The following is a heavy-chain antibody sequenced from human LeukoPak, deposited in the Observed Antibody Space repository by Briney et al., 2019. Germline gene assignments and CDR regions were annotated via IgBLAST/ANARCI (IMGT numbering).Heavy chain of an antibody. J-gene: IGHJ4*02. V-gene: IGHV3-7*04. CDR3: ARIAAAGTMPFYY. CDR2: IKQDGSEK. CDR1: GFTFSSYW. D-gene: IGHD6-13*01. Sequence: PVGSLRLSCAASGFTFSSYWMSCVCEAPGKGLEWVVNIKQDGSEKYYVDSVKGRFTISRENAKNSLYLQMNSLTAEDTAVYYCARIAAAGTMPFYYWGQGTQVTVSS.